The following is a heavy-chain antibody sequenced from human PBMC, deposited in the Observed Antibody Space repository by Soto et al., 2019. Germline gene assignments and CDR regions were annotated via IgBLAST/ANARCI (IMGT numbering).Heavy chain of an antibody. J-gene: IGHJ4*02. Sequence: LSLTCTVSGGSISSYYWSWIRQPAGKGLEWIGRIYTSGSTNYNPSLKSRVTMSVDTSKNQFSLKLSSVTAADTAVYYCARTFDYGDSYYFDYWGQGTLVTVSS. CDR1: GGSISSYY. V-gene: IGHV4-4*07. CDR3: ARTFDYGDSYYFDY. D-gene: IGHD4-17*01. CDR2: IYTSGST.